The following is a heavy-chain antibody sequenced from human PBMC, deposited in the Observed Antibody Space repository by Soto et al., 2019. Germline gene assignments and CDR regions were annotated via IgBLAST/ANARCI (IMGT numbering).Heavy chain of an antibody. Sequence: EVQLLESGGGLVQPGGSLRLSCAASGFTFSSYAMSWFRQAPGKGLEWVSAISGSGGSTYYADSVKGRFTISRDNSKNTLYLQMNSLRAEDTAVYYCAKGAVKGAYYYGSGSYSYMDVWGKGTTVTVSS. D-gene: IGHD3-10*01. V-gene: IGHV3-23*01. CDR2: ISGSGGST. CDR3: AKGAVKGAYYYGSGSYSYMDV. CDR1: GFTFSSYA. J-gene: IGHJ6*03.